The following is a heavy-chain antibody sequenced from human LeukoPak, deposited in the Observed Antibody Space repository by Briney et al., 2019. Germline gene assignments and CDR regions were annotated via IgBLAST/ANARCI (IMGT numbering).Heavy chain of an antibody. Sequence: SETLSLTCTVSGGSISSHHWGWIRQPPGKGLEWIGYIYDSGSTNYNPSLKSRVTISVDTSKNQFSLKLSSVTAADTAVYFCARVMGYSGYEFDYWGQGTLVSVSS. CDR2: IYDSGST. CDR3: ARVMGYSGYEFDY. D-gene: IGHD5-12*01. J-gene: IGHJ4*02. V-gene: IGHV4-59*11. CDR1: GGSISSHH.